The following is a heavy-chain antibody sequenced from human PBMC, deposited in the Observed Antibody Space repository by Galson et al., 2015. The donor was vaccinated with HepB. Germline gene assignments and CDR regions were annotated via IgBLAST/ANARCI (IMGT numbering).Heavy chain of an antibody. J-gene: IGHJ6*02. D-gene: IGHD3-16*01. V-gene: IGHV1-69*13. Sequence: SVKVSCKASGGTFSSYAISWVRQAPGQGLEWMGGIIPIFGTANYAQKFQGRVTITADESTSTAYMELSSLRSEDTAVYYCAREGGGSQHPSKGAYYYYGMDVWGQGTTVTVPS. CDR2: IIPIFGTA. CDR1: GGTFSSYA. CDR3: AREGGGSQHPSKGAYYYYGMDV.